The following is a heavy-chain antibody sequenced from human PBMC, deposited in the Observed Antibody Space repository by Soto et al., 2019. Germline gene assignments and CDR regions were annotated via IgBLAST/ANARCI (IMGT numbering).Heavy chain of an antibody. D-gene: IGHD5-12*01. CDR1: GYTLTELS. Sequence: GASMKVSCKVSGYTLTELSMHWVRQAPGKGLEWMGGFDPEDGETIYAQKFQGRVTMTEDTSTDTAYMELSSLRSEDTAVYYCATDRPRYSGYKDPPNLYYGMDVWGQGTTVTVSS. CDR3: ATDRPRYSGYKDPPNLYYGMDV. V-gene: IGHV1-24*01. CDR2: FDPEDGET. J-gene: IGHJ6*02.